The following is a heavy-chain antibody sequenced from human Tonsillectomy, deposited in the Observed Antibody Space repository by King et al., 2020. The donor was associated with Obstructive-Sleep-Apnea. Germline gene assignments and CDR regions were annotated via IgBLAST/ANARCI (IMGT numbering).Heavy chain of an antibody. Sequence: QLVQSGGGLVQPGGSLRLSCAASGFTFRTSWMHWVRQAPGKGLVWVSRINSDGSSTIYADFVKGRFTISRDNPKNTLYLQINSLRAEDTAVYYCARDRGGAGPTTPDYWGQGTLVTVSS. CDR3: ARDRGGAGPTTPDY. J-gene: IGHJ4*02. V-gene: IGHV3-74*01. CDR1: GFTFRTSW. CDR2: INSDGSST. D-gene: IGHD1-26*01.